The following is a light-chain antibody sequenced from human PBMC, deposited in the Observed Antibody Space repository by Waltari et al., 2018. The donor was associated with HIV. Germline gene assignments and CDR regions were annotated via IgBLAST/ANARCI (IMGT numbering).Light chain of an antibody. CDR3: QQFNSYPLT. V-gene: IGKV1-13*02. Sequence: AIQLTQSPSSLSASVGDTVIITCRTSQGISAALAWYRQKPGKTPELLIYDFSTLQSGVPSKFSGSGSGTDFTLTINSLQPEDSATYYCQQFNSYPLTFGQGTRLEIK. CDR2: DFS. CDR1: QGISAA. J-gene: IGKJ5*01.